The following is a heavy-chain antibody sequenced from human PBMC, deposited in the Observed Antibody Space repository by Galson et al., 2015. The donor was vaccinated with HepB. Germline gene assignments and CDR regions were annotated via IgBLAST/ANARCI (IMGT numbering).Heavy chain of an antibody. D-gene: IGHD6-6*01. V-gene: IGHV3-30-3*01. Sequence: SLRLSCAASGFTFSNYAMHWVRQAPGKGLEWVAVISYDGSNKYYGDSVKGRFTIFRDNSKNTLSLQMNSLRADDTAVYYCARDKAVISVTARPSTYLDYWGQGTLVTVSS. CDR1: GFTFSNYA. CDR2: ISYDGSNK. J-gene: IGHJ4*02. CDR3: ARDKAVISVTARPSTYLDY.